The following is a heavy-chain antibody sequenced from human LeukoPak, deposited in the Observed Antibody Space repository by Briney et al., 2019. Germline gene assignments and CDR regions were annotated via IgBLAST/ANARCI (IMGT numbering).Heavy chain of an antibody. V-gene: IGHV1-18*01. CDR2: ISAYNGNT. D-gene: IGHD1-1*01. J-gene: IGHJ4*02. Sequence: ASVKVSCKASGYTFTSYSISWVRQAPGQGLEWMGWISAYNGNTNYAQKLQGRVTMTTDTSTSTAYMELRSLRAEDTAVYYCAKVLPGPFHYWGQGTLVTVSS. CDR3: AKVLPGPFHY. CDR1: GYTFTSYS.